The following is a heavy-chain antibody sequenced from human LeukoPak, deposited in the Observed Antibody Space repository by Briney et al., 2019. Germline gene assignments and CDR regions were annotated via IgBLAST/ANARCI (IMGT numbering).Heavy chain of an antibody. D-gene: IGHD3-3*01. J-gene: IGHJ4*02. CDR2: ISAYNGNT. CDR1: GYTFTSYG. Sequence: ASVKVSCKASGYTFTSYGISWVRQAPGQGLEWMGWISAYNGNTNYAQKLQGRVTMTTDTSTSTAYMELRSLRSDDTAAYYCARASGYDFWSGCPPFDYWGQGTLVTVSS. V-gene: IGHV1-18*01. CDR3: ARASGYDFWSGCPPFDY.